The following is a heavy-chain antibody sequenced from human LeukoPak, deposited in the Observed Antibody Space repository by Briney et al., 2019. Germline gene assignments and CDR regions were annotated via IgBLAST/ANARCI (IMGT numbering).Heavy chain of an antibody. J-gene: IGHJ4*02. Sequence: GGSLRLSCAASRFTFSSYSMNWVRQAPGKGLEWVSSISSSSSYIYYADSVKGRFTISRDNAKNSLYLQMNSLRAEDTAVYYCARDFSYYDSSGQCGYWGQGTLVTVSS. D-gene: IGHD3-22*01. CDR3: ARDFSYYDSSGQCGY. V-gene: IGHV3-21*01. CDR1: RFTFSSYS. CDR2: ISSSSSYI.